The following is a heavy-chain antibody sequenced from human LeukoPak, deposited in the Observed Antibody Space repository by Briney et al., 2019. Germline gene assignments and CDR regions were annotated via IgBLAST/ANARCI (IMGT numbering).Heavy chain of an antibody. CDR1: GFTFSSYW. D-gene: IGHD4-11*01. V-gene: IGHV3-74*01. CDR2: INSDGSST. J-gene: IGHJ4*02. Sequence: GRSLRLSCAASGFTFSSYWMHWVRQAPGEGLVWVSRINSDGSSTSYADSVKGRFTISRDNAKNTLYLQMNSLRAEDTAVYYCARDSGVTTASDYWGQGTLVTVSS. CDR3: ARDSGVTTASDY.